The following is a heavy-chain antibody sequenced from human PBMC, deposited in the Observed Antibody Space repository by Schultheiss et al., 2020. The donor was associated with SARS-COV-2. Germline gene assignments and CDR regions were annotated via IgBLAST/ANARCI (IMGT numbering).Heavy chain of an antibody. Sequence: GGSLRLSCAASGFTFSDYYMSWIRQAPGKGLEWVAVISYDGSNKYYADSVKGRFTISRDNAKNSLYLQMNSLRAEDTAVYYCARDRVAAAVWFDPWGQGTLVTVSS. J-gene: IGHJ5*02. CDR3: ARDRVAAAVWFDP. D-gene: IGHD6-13*01. CDR1: GFTFSDYY. V-gene: IGHV3-30*03. CDR2: ISYDGSNK.